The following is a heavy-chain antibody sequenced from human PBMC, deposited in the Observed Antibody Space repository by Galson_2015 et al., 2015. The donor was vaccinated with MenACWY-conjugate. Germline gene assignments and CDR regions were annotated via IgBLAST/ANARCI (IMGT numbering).Heavy chain of an antibody. CDR3: TTHKPDSWGGLLFHFYMDV. CDR1: AFTFSNAY. Sequence: SLRLSCAGSAFTFSNAYMSWVRQAPGKGLEWVGRIQSQTDGGKIDYGAPVKGRFTISRGDSKNTLYLQMNSLKIEDTAVYYCTTHKPDSWGGLLFHFYMDVWGKGTTVTVSS. J-gene: IGHJ6*03. D-gene: IGHD2-21*01. V-gene: IGHV3-15*01. CDR2: IQSQTDGGKI.